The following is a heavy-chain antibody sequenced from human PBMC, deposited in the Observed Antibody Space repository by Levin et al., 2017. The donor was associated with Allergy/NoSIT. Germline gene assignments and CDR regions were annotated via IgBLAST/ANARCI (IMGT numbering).Heavy chain of an antibody. D-gene: IGHD3-10*02. J-gene: IGHJ3*02. CDR1: GFTFSSYA. V-gene: IGHV3-23*01. CDR2: ISGSGGST. Sequence: GESLKISCAASGFTFSSYAMSWVRQAPGKGLEWVSAISGSGGSTYYADSVKGRFTISRDNSKNTLYLQMNSLRAEDTAVYYCAKNSGDVFGLDAFDIWGQGTMVTVSS. CDR3: AKNSGDVFGLDAFDI.